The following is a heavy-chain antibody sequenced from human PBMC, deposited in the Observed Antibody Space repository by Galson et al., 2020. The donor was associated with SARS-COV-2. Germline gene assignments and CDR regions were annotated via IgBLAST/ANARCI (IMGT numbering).Heavy chain of an antibody. CDR2: FYYGGDT. Sequence: SETLSLTCGLSGGSISTSNYYWGWIRQPPGKGLEWIGSFYYGGDTYYNPSLQSRVTISADTSKNQFSLKLRSVTAADTAVYYCARDYSSSSGADFWGQGTLVTVSS. D-gene: IGHD6-6*01. CDR1: GGSISTSNYY. CDR3: ARDYSSSSGADF. J-gene: IGHJ4*02. V-gene: IGHV4-39*07.